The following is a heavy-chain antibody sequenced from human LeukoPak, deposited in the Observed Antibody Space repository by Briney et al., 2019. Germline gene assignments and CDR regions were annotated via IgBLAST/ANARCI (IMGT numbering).Heavy chain of an antibody. V-gene: IGHV3-7*01. CDR1: GFTFSNYW. CDR2: IKQDGSEK. Sequence: GGSLRLSCAASGFTFSNYWMSWVRQAPGKGLEWVANIKQDGSEKYYVGSMKGRFTISRDNAKNSLYPQMNSLRAEDTAVYYCASQSSSGWFQWGQGTLVTVSS. D-gene: IGHD6-19*01. J-gene: IGHJ4*02. CDR3: ASQSSSGWFQ.